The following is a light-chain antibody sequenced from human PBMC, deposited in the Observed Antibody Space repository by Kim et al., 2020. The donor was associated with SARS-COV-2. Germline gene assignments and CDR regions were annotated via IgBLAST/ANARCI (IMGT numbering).Light chain of an antibody. Sequence: SYELTQPLSVSVSPGQTASITCSGDKLGDKYACWYQQKPGQSPVLVIYQDSKRPSGIPERFSGSNSGNTATLTISGTQAMEEADYYCQAWDSSTAVFGGGTQLTVL. CDR1: KLGDKY. V-gene: IGLV3-1*01. J-gene: IGLJ2*01. CDR2: QDS. CDR3: QAWDSSTAV.